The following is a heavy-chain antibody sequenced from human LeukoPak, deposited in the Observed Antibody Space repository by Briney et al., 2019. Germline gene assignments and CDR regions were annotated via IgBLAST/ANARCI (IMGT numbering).Heavy chain of an antibody. CDR2: IHHSGST. CDR1: GYSISSGYY. CDR3: ARVAAGIGFFQH. V-gene: IGHV4-38-2*02. J-gene: IGHJ1*01. Sequence: PSETLSLTCIVSGYSISSGYYWGWIRQPPGKGLEWIGNIHHSGSTYYNPSLKSRVTISVDTSKNQLSLKPSSVTAADTAVYYCARVAAGIGFFQHWGQGTPVTVSS. D-gene: IGHD6-13*01.